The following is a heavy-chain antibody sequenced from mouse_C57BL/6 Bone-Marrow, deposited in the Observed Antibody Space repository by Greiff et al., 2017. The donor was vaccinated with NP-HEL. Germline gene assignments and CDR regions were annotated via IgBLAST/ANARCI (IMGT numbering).Heavy chain of an antibody. CDR1: GYTFTSYW. CDR2: IHPNSGST. Sequence: QVQLQQPGAELVKPGASVKLSCKASGYTFTSYWMHWVKQRPGQGLVWIGMIHPNSGSTNYNENFKSKATLTVDKSSRTAYMQLSSLTSEDSAVYYCARGYGSSHWYFDVWGTGTTVTVSS. D-gene: IGHD1-1*01. J-gene: IGHJ1*03. V-gene: IGHV1-64*01. CDR3: ARGYGSSHWYFDV.